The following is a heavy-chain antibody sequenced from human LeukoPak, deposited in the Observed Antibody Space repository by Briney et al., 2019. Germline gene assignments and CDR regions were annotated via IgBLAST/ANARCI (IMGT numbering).Heavy chain of an antibody. CDR3: ARSVTSIQNAFFDY. CDR2: ISSSGSTI. J-gene: IGHJ4*02. D-gene: IGHD4-17*01. Sequence: PGGSLRLSCAASGFTFSSYEMNWVRQAPGKGLEWVSYISSSGSTIYYADSVKGRFTISRDNAKNSLYLQMNSLRAEDTAVYYCARSVTSIQNAFFDYWGQGTLVTVSP. CDR1: GFTFSSYE. V-gene: IGHV3-48*03.